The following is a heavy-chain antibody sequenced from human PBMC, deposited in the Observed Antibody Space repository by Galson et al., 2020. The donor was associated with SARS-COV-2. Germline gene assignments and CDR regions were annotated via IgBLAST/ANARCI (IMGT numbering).Heavy chain of an antibody. D-gene: IGHD4-4*01. CDR3: ARDPTGATVTTFDFYYGMDV. V-gene: IGHV1-46*01. CDR1: GYTFTSYY. Sequence: SVKVSCKASGYTFTSYYMHWVRQAPGQGLEWMGIINPSGGSTSYAHKFQGRVTMTRDTSTSTVYMELSSLRSEDTAVYYCARDPTGATVTTFDFYYGMDVWGQGTTVTVSS. CDR2: INPSGGST. J-gene: IGHJ6*02.